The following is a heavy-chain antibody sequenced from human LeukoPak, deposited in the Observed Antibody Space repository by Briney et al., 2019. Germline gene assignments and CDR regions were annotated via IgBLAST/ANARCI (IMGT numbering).Heavy chain of an antibody. D-gene: IGHD6-19*01. Sequence: GGSLRLSCAASGFTFSSYSMNWVRQAPGKGLEWVSSISSGSSYIYYADSVKGRFTISRDNAKNSLYLQMNSLRAEDTAVYYCARDRGSGWTEYFDYWGQGTLVTVSS. J-gene: IGHJ4*02. CDR3: ARDRGSGWTEYFDY. CDR1: GFTFSSYS. V-gene: IGHV3-21*01. CDR2: ISSGSSYI.